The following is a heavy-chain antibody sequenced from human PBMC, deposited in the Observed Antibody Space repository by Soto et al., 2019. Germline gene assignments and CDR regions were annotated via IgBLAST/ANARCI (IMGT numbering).Heavy chain of an antibody. Sequence: PGGSLRLSCAASGFTFSSYGMHWVRQAPGKGLEWVAVIWYDGSNKYYADSVKGRVTISRENSKNTLYLQKNSPISEDTPVYDRAREAVECPAASGWFFEYWGQGALVAVSS. CDR3: AREAVECPAASGWFFEY. CDR1: GFTFSSYG. J-gene: IGHJ4*02. D-gene: IGHD6-19*01. CDR2: IWYDGSNK. V-gene: IGHV3-33*01.